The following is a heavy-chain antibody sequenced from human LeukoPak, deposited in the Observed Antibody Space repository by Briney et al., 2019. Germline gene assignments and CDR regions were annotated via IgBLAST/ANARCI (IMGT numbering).Heavy chain of an antibody. D-gene: IGHD3-10*01. V-gene: IGHV4-4*09. CDR2: IYTSGST. CDR1: GGSISSYY. CDR3: ARHWDQYYYGSGSYLWFDP. J-gene: IGHJ5*02. Sequence: SETLSLTCTVSGGSISSYYWSWIRQPPGKGLEWIGYIYTSGSTNYNPSLKSRVTISVDTSKNQFSLKLSSVTAADTAVYYCARHWDQYYYGSGSYLWFDPWGQGTLVTVSS.